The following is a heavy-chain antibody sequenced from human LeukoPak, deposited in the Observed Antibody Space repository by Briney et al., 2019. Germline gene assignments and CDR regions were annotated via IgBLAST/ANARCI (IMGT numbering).Heavy chain of an antibody. V-gene: IGHV1-2*02. CDR2: INPNSGGT. D-gene: IGHD2-2*01. CDR1: GYTFTGYY. CDR3: ARINPIVVVPAADPG. Sequence: ASVKVSCKASGYTFTGYYMHWVRQAPGQGLEWMGWINPNSGGTNYAQKFQGRVTMTRDTSISTAYMELSTLRSDDTAVYYCARINPIVVVPAADPGWGQGTLVTVSS. J-gene: IGHJ4*02.